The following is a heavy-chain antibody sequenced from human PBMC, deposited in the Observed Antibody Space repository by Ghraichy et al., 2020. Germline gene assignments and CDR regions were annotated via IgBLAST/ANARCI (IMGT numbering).Heavy chain of an antibody. CDR1: GFTFSSYS. V-gene: IGHV3-48*02. CDR2: ISSSSSTI. D-gene: IGHD3-22*01. CDR3: ARVISDYDSTRFSAFDI. J-gene: IGHJ3*02. Sequence: GGSLRLSCAASGFTFSSYSMNWVRQAPGKGLEWVSYISSSSSTIYYADSVKGRFTISRDNAKNSLYLQMNSLRDEDMAVYYCARVISDYDSTRFSAFDIWGQGTMVTVSS.